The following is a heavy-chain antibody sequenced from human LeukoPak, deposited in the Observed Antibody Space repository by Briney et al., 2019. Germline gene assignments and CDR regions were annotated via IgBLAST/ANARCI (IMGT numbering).Heavy chain of an antibody. V-gene: IGHV4-59*01. J-gene: IGHJ4*02. CDR1: GGSISSYY. CDR2: IYYSGST. Sequence: SETLSLTCTVSGGSISSYYWSWIRQPPGKGLEWIGYIYYSGSTNYNPSLKSRVTISVDTFKNQFSLKLSSVTAADTAVYYCARGLFGELSYWGQGTLVTVSS. D-gene: IGHD3-10*01. CDR3: ARGLFGELSY.